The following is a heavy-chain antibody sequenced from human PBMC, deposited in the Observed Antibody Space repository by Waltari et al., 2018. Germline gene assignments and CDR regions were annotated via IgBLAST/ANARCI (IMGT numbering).Heavy chain of an antibody. CDR2: IYPGDSDT. V-gene: IGHV5-51*01. J-gene: IGHJ4*02. CDR3: ARHEGGCSSTSCYAQTRWFDY. CDR1: GYSFTSYW. Sequence: EVQLVQSGAEVKKPGESLKISCKGSGYSFTSYWIGWVRQMPGNGLEWMGIIYPGDSDTRYSPSFQGQVTISADKSISTAYLQWSSLKASDTAMYYCARHEGGCSSTSCYAQTRWFDYWGQGTLVTVSS. D-gene: IGHD2-2*01.